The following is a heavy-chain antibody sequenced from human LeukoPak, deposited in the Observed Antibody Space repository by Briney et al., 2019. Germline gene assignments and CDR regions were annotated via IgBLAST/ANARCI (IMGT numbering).Heavy chain of an antibody. V-gene: IGHV4-61*02. Sequence: SETLSLTCTVSGGSISSGAYYWSWIRQPAGKGLEWIGRVYTSGSTNYNPSLKSRVTISVDTPKNQFSLEVNSVTAADTAVYYCASEDLGVAGPFAYWGQGTLVTVSS. CDR3: ASEDLGVAGPFAY. D-gene: IGHD6-19*01. CDR2: VYTSGST. J-gene: IGHJ4*02. CDR1: GGSISSGAYY.